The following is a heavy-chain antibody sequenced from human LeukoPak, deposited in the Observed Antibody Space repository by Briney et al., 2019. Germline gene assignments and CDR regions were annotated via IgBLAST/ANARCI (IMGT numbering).Heavy chain of an antibody. CDR1: GYTFTGHY. D-gene: IGHD2-2*01. J-gene: IGHJ5*02. V-gene: IGHV1-2*02. CDR3: ARVGVPAAPPYNWFDP. CDR2: INPNSGGT. Sequence: ASVKVSCKASGYTFTGHYMHWVRQAPGQGLEWMGWINPNSGGTNYAQKFQGRVTMTRDTSISTAYMELSRLRSDDTAVYYCARVGVPAAPPYNWFDPWGQGTLVTVSS.